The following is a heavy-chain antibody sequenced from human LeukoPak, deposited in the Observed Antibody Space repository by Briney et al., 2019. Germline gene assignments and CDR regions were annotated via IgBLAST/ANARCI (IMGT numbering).Heavy chain of an antibody. J-gene: IGHJ6*03. D-gene: IGHD2-8*01. CDR2: IQYDGSNQ. CDR3: AKDRCSNGVGCYYYYMDV. Sequence: PGGSLRLSCAASGFTFNNAWMSWVRQAPGKGLEWVAYIQYDGSNQQYADSVKGRFSISRDSSKNILYLQMNSLRAEDTAVYYCAKDRCSNGVGCYYYYMDVWGKGTTVTISS. V-gene: IGHV3-30*02. CDR1: GFTFNNAW.